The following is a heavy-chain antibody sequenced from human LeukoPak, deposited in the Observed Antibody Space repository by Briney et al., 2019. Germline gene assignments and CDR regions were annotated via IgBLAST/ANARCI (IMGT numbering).Heavy chain of an antibody. CDR3: ARGSDYDILTGYHGY. CDR1: GFTFSDYY. Sequence: GGSLRLSCAASGFTFSDYYMSWIRQAPGKGLEWDSYISSSGSTIYYADSVKGRFTISRDNAKNSLYLQMNSLRAEDTAVYYCARGSDYDILTGYHGYWGQGTLVTVSS. CDR2: ISSSGSTI. V-gene: IGHV3-11*01. D-gene: IGHD3-9*01. J-gene: IGHJ4*02.